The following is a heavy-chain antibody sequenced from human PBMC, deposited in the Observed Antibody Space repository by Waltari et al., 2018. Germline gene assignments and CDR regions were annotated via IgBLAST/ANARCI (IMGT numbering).Heavy chain of an antibody. CDR1: GYTFTGYY. CDR3: ARVPLYDFWSGYWGLYYYYGMDV. J-gene: IGHJ6*02. Sequence: QVQLVQSGAEVKKPGASVKVSCKASGYTFTGYYMHWVRQAPGQGLEWMGRINPNSGGTNYAQKFQGRVTRSRDTSISTAYMELSRLRSDDTAVYYCARVPLYDFWSGYWGLYYYYGMDVWGQGTTVTVSS. D-gene: IGHD3-3*01. CDR2: INPNSGGT. V-gene: IGHV1-2*06.